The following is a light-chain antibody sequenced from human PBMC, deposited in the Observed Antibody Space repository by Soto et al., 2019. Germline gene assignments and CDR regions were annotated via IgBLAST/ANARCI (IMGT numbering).Light chain of an antibody. CDR1: RSDVGAYNY. CDR2: EVT. CDR3: SSFTSRFNFV. Sequence: QSVLTQPGSVSGSPGQSIAISCTGTRSDVGAYNYVSWYQQHPGKAPKLMISEVTNRPSGVSDRFSGSKSGNTASLTISGLPAEDEADYSCSSFTSRFNFVFGNGKKVTVL. J-gene: IGLJ1*01. V-gene: IGLV2-14*01.